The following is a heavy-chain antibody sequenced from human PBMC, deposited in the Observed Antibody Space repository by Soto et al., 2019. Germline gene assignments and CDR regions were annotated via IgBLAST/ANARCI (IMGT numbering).Heavy chain of an antibody. Sequence: EVQLVESGGGLVQPGGSLRLSCAASGFTFSDHYMEWVRQAPGKGREWVAGIRNKANSYNTENAASVKGRFTISRDDSRNSLYLQMNSLKTEDTAVFYCARYSGSYSRGLDYWGQGTPVIVSS. CDR1: GFTFSDHY. CDR2: IRNKANSYNT. CDR3: ARYSGSYSRGLDY. V-gene: IGHV3-72*01. J-gene: IGHJ4*02. D-gene: IGHD1-26*01.